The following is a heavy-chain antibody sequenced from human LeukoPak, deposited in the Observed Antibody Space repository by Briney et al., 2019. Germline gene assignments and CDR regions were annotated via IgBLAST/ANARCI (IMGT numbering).Heavy chain of an antibody. CDR1: GFTFRSYG. J-gene: IGHJ6*02. CDR2: ISYGVSNI. Sequence: GRSERLSCAASGFTFRSYGMHWARQAPGGGREWLAVISYGVSNIYYADSVKGRFTISRDNYKNTLYLQINRLRAEDTAVYYCAKDSHGDYPAYYYYGMDVWGQGTMVTVSS. D-gene: IGHD4-17*01. CDR3: AKDSHGDYPAYYYYGMDV. V-gene: IGHV3-30*18.